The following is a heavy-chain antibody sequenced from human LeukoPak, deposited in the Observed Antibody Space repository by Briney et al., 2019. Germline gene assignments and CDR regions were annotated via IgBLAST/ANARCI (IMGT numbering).Heavy chain of an antibody. D-gene: IGHD2-15*01. V-gene: IGHV5-51*01. J-gene: IGHJ4*02. Sequence: GESLKISCKGSGYSFTSYWIAWVRQMPGKGLEWMGIIYPGGSHTKYSPSFEGQVTISADKSISTAYLQWSGLKASDTAIYYCARRTDWGYYFDYWGQGTLVTVSS. CDR1: GYSFTSYW. CDR3: ARRTDWGYYFDY. CDR2: IYPGGSHT.